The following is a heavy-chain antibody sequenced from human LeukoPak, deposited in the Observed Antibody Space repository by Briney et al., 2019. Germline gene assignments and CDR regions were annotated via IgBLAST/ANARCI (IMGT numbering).Heavy chain of an antibody. V-gene: IGHV1-69*04. D-gene: IGHD1-26*01. CDR3: ASTIVGATGTPRGHDY. CDR1: GGTFSSYA. CDR2: IIPILGIA. Sequence: GASVKVSCKASGGTFSSYAISWVRQAPGQGLEWMGRIIPILGIANYAQKFQGRVTITADKSTSTAYMELSSLRSEDTAVYYCASTIVGATGTPRGHDYWGQGTLVTVSS. J-gene: IGHJ4*02.